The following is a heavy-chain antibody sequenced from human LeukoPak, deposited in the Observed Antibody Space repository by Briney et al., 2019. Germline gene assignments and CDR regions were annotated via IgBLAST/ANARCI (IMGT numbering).Heavy chain of an antibody. D-gene: IGHD5-12*01. Sequence: PGESLRLSCAASGFTFSTYSMNWLRLAPGRGLEWVSSISPDSNYKYYVDSVKGRFTISRDNAKSSLYLQMNSLRAEDTAVYYCVRGGYRGFDYEYWGQGTLVTVSS. CDR2: ISPDSNYK. J-gene: IGHJ4*02. CDR1: GFTFSTYS. V-gene: IGHV3-21*01. CDR3: VRGGYRGFDYEY.